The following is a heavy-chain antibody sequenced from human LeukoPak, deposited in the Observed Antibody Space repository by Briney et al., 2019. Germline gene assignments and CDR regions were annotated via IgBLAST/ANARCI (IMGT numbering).Heavy chain of an antibody. D-gene: IGHD3-22*01. J-gene: IGHJ4*02. CDR2: IKSKTDGGTT. Sequence: GGSLRLSCAASGFTFSNAWMSWVRQAPGKGLEWVGRIKSKTDGGTTDYAAPVKGRFTISRDDSKNTLYLQMNSRKNEDTAVYYSTTVRVGGISLFYGGQGTLVSVS. CDR1: GFTFSNAW. V-gene: IGHV3-15*01. CDR3: TTVRVGGISLFY.